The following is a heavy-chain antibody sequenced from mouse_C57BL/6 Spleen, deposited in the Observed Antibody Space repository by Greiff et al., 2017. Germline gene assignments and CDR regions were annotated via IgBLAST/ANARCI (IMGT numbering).Heavy chain of an antibody. D-gene: IGHD2-1*01. Sequence: EVMLVESGGGLVKPGGSLKLSCAASGFTFSDYGMHWVRQAPEKGLEWVAYISSGSSTIYYADTVKGRFTISRDNAKNTLFLQMTSLRSEDTAMYYCARPYGNYDYAMDYWGQGTSVTVSS. CDR2: ISSGSSTI. CDR3: ARPYGNYDYAMDY. J-gene: IGHJ4*01. V-gene: IGHV5-17*01. CDR1: GFTFSDYG.